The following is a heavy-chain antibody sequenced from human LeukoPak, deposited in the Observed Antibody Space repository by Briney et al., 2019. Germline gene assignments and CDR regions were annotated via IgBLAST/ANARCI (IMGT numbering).Heavy chain of an antibody. CDR3: ARGRSIAARRDYYYGMDV. CDR2: IIPIFGTA. Sequence: SVKVSCKASGGTFSSYAISWVRQAPGQGLEWMGGIIPIFGTANYAQKFQGRVTITADESTSTAYMELSSLRSEDTAVYYCARGRSIAARRDYYYGMDVWGQGTTVTVSS. V-gene: IGHV1-69*13. J-gene: IGHJ6*02. CDR1: GGTFSSYA. D-gene: IGHD6-6*01.